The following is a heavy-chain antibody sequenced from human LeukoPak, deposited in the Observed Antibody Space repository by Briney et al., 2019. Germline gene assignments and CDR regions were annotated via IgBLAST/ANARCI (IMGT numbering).Heavy chain of an antibody. J-gene: IGHJ4*02. CDR2: INHSGST. Sequence: PSETLSLTCTVSGGSISSYYWSWIRQPPGKGLEWIGEINHSGSTNYNPSLKSRVTISVDTSKNQFSLKLSSVTAADTAVYYCARGPSRPQQLVQWGQGTLVTVSS. CDR3: ARGPSRPQQLVQ. D-gene: IGHD6-13*01. CDR1: GGSISSYY. V-gene: IGHV4-34*01.